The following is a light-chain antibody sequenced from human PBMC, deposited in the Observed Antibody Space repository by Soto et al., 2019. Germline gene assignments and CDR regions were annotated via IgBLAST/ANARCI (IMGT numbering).Light chain of an antibody. J-gene: IGKJ4*01. CDR2: DVS. CDR3: HQYNTWPLT. V-gene: IGKV3-15*01. CDR1: QAIRSD. Sequence: ETVLTQSPVALSVSPGERATLSCRASQAIRSDLAWYQQKPGQAPRLLISDVSTRATGIPARFNGSGSGTEFTLAISSLQFEDFAVYYCHQYNTWPLTFGGGTKVEIK.